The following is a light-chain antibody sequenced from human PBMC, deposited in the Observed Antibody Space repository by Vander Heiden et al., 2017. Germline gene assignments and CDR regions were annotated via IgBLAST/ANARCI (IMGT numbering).Light chain of an antibody. CDR3: SSHTGRTTPL. Sequence: SARPQPPSVSCSPRQSITISCTGTSSDTGDYNSVSWYQQRPDKAPKLIIFDASHRPAGVSDRYSASKPGNTASLTISGLQAEDEADYYCSSHTGRTTPLFGGGTKLTVL. CDR2: DAS. J-gene: IGLJ3*02. CDR1: SSDTGDYNS. V-gene: IGLV2-14*03.